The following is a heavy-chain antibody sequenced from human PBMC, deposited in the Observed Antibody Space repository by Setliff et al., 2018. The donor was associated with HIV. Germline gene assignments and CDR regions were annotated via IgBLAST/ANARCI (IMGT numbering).Heavy chain of an antibody. Sequence: GASVKVSCKSSGYTFTAHHIHWVRQAPGQGPEWMGWIIPKSGETSYAEKFRGRVTMTRDTSLSTAYMELSRLRSDDTAVYYCARGFRFRGIAAAAAFDYWGQGTLVTVSS. D-gene: IGHD6-13*01. CDR1: GYTFTAHH. CDR3: ARGFRFRGIAAAAAFDY. V-gene: IGHV1-2*02. J-gene: IGHJ4*02. CDR2: IIPKSGET.